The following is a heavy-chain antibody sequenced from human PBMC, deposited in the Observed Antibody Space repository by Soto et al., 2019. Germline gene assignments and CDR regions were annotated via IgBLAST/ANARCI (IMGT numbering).Heavy chain of an antibody. Sequence: EVQLLQSGGGLAQPGTSLRLSCAASGFTFKYYAMTWVRQAPGKGLERVSTISGSGDKTDYADSVKGRFRVSRDNSKDTLYLQMDSLRADDTALYYCARESKWYGGQYFQDWGQGTLVTVSS. CDR3: ARESKWYGGQYFQD. CDR2: ISGSGDKT. V-gene: IGHV3-23*01. D-gene: IGHD2-8*01. J-gene: IGHJ1*01. CDR1: GFTFKYYA.